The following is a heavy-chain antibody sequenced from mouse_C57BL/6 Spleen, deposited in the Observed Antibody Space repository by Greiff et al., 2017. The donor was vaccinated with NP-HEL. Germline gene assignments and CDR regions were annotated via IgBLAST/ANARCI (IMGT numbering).Heavy chain of an antibody. CDR2: IDPSDSYT. V-gene: IGHV1-50*01. J-gene: IGHJ3*01. D-gene: IGHD1-1*01. CDR3: ARDYGSSYPFAY. CDR1: GYTFTSYW. Sequence: QVQLQQPGAELVKPGASVKLSCKASGYTFTSYWMQWVKQRPGQGLEWIGEIDPSDSYTNYNQKFKGKATLTVDTSSSTAYMQLSSLTSEDSAVYYCARDYGSSYPFAYWGQGTLVTVSA.